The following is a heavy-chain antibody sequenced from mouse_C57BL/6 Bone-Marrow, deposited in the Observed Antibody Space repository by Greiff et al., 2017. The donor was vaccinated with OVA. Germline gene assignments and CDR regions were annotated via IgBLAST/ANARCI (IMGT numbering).Heavy chain of an antibody. CDR3: ARLDGYYAPY. D-gene: IGHD2-3*01. CDR2: IFPGSGST. J-gene: IGHJ2*01. V-gene: IGHV1-9*01. CDR1: GYTFTGYW. Sequence: QVQLQQSGAELMKPGASVKLSCKATGYTFTGYWIEWVKQRPGHGLEWIGEIFPGSGSTNYNAKFKGKATFTADTSSNTAYMQLSSLTTEDSAIYYCARLDGYYAPYWGQGTTLTVSS.